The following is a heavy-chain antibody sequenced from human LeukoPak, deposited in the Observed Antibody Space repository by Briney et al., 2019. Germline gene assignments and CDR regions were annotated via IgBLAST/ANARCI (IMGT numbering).Heavy chain of an antibody. CDR2: ISGSGGST. V-gene: IGHV3-23*01. CDR3: AKGDYDILTGYDY. CDR1: GFTFSSYA. D-gene: IGHD3-9*01. Sequence: GGSLRLSCAASGFTFSSYAMSWVRRAPGKGLEWVSAISGSGGSTYYADSVKGRFTISRDNSKNTLYLQMNSLRAEDTAVYYCAKGDYDILTGYDYWGQGTLVTVSS. J-gene: IGHJ4*02.